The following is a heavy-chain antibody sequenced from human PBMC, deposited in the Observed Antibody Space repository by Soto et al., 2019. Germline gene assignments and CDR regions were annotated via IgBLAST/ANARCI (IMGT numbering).Heavy chain of an antibody. D-gene: IGHD3-10*01. CDR1: GFTFSSYA. J-gene: IGHJ4*02. CDR3: AKDVTMVRGVPYDY. Sequence: GGFLRLSRAASGFTFSSYAMSWVRQAPGKGLEWVSAISGSGGSTYYADSVKGRFTISRYNSKNTLYLQMNSLRAEDTAVYYCAKDVTMVRGVPYDYWGQGTLVTVSS. V-gene: IGHV3-23*01. CDR2: ISGSGGST.